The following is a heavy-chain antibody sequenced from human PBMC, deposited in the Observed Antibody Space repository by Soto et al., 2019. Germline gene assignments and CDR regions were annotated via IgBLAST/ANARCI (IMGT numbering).Heavy chain of an antibody. D-gene: IGHD3-3*01. V-gene: IGHV3-23*01. CDR1: VFTFSIYA. Sequence: GGSRILSCASVFTFSIYAMTGVRRSPGKGLDWVSAISANGFITHYADSVKGLFTISRDSSSNTLYLQMNSLRAEDTAVYYCAKINYDFWRGYQPDYWGQRNLVTVSS. J-gene: IGHJ4*02. CDR3: AKINYDFWRGYQPDY. CDR2: ISANGFIT.